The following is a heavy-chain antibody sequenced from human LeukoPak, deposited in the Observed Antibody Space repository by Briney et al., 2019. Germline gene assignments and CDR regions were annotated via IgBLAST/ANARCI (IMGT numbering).Heavy chain of an antibody. J-gene: IGHJ4*02. D-gene: IGHD2-15*01. CDR1: GFTFSSYA. CDR2: ISDSGGYT. CDR3: ASRGPCSGGSCYALDY. Sequence: GGSLRLSCAASGFTFSSYAMDWVRQAPGKGLEWVSGISDSGGYTYYADSVKGRFTISRDNSKNTLYLQMNSLRAEDTAVYYCASRGPCSGGSCYALDYWGQGTLVAVSS. V-gene: IGHV3-23*01.